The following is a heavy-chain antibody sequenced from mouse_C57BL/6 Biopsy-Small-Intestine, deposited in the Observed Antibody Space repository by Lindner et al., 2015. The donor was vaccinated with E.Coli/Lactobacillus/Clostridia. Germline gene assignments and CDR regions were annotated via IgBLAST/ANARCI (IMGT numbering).Heavy chain of an antibody. Sequence: VQLQESGAELVRPGTSVKMSCKASGYTFTNYWIGWAKQRPGHGLEWIGDIYPGGGYTNYNEKFKGKATLTADKSSSTAYMQFSSLTSEDSAIYYCARSRDYDPFAYWGQGTLVTVSA. CDR3: ARSRDYDPFAY. CDR2: IYPGGGYT. D-gene: IGHD2-4*01. J-gene: IGHJ3*01. CDR1: GYTFTNYW. V-gene: IGHV1-63*01.